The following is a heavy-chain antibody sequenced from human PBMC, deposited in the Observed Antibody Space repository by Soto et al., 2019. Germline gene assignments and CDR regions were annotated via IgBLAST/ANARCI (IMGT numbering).Heavy chain of an antibody. CDR3: ARRSSGWYFDY. Sequence: EVRLLESGGGLVQPGGSLRLSCAASGFTFSSYAMSWVRQAPGKGLEWVSATSGSGGSTYYADSVKGRFTISRDNSKNTLYLQMNSLRAEDTAVYYCARRSSGWYFDYWGQGTLVTVSS. CDR1: GFTFSSYA. J-gene: IGHJ4*02. V-gene: IGHV3-23*01. CDR2: TSGSGGST. D-gene: IGHD6-19*01.